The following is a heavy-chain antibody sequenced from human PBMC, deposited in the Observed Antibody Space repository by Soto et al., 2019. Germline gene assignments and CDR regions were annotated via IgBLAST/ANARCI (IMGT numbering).Heavy chain of an antibody. CDR2: IGGSGGNR. J-gene: IGHJ4*02. Sequence: EVQLLESGGDLVQPGGSLRLSCAASGFTFNPYAMTWVRQAPGKGLEWVSAIGGSGGNRYYAASVKGRFTISRDNSKDTVDLQMSSLRVEDTAVYYCARVASDYINSVDHWGQGILVTVSS. D-gene: IGHD4-4*01. V-gene: IGHV3-23*01. CDR3: ARVASDYINSVDH. CDR1: GFTFNPYA.